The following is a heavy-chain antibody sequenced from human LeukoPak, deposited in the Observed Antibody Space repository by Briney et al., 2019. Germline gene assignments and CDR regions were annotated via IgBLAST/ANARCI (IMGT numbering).Heavy chain of an antibody. D-gene: IGHD3-9*01. V-gene: IGHV3-30*04. CDR2: ISCDGSNK. Sequence: GGSLRLSCAASGFTFSSYAMHWVRQAPGKGLEWVAVISCDGSNKYYADSVKGRFTISRDNSKNTLYLQMNSLRAEDTAVYYCASEDVLTGYSSADYWGQGTLVTVSS. CDR3: ASEDVLTGYSSADY. CDR1: GFTFSSYA. J-gene: IGHJ4*02.